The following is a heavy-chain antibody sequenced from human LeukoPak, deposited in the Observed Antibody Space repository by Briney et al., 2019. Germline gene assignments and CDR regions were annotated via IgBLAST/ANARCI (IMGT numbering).Heavy chain of an antibody. D-gene: IGHD2-2*01. CDR2: ISYDGSNK. J-gene: IGHJ3*02. CDR1: GFTFSSYA. Sequence: PGRSLRLSCAASGFTFSSYAMHWVRQAPGKGLEWVAVISYDGSNKYYADSAKGRFTISRDNSKNTLYLQMNSLRAEDTAVYYCARGGDIVVVPAAFGIWGQGTMVTVSS. V-gene: IGHV3-30-3*01. CDR3: ARGGDIVVVPAAFGI.